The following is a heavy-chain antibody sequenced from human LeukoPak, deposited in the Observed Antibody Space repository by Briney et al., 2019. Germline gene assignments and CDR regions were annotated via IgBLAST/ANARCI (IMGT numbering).Heavy chain of an antibody. CDR3: AKDRSLYDILTGLPAIYYYGMDV. CDR1: GFTLSSYG. J-gene: IGHJ6*02. Sequence: GGSLRLSCAASGFTLSSYGMHWVRQAPGKGLEWVAVISYDGSNKYYADSVKGRFTISRDNSKNTLYLQMNSLRAEDTAVYYCAKDRSLYDILTGLPAIYYYGMDVWGQGTTVTVSS. D-gene: IGHD3-9*01. CDR2: ISYDGSNK. V-gene: IGHV3-30*18.